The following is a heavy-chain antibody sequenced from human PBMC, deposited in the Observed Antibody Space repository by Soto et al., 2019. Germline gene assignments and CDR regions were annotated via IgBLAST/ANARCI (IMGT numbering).Heavy chain of an antibody. CDR3: TREDY. CDR1: GYTFSNYV. J-gene: IGHJ4*02. V-gene: IGHV1-3*01. Sequence: GASVKVCCKACGYTFSNYVIHWVRQAAGQRLEWMGWINAGNGNTQYSQKFQGRVTITRDTSASVVYMELNSLRSEDTAVYYCTREDYWGRGTLVTVSS. CDR2: INAGNGNT.